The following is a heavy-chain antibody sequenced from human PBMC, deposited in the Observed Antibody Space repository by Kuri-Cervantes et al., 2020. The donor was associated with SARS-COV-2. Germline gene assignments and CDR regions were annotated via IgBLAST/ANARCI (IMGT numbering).Heavy chain of an antibody. J-gene: IGHJ6*02. CDR2: SNAGNGNT. CDR1: GYTFTSYA. D-gene: IGHD2-2*01. CDR3: ASVSYCSSTSCHIYYYYGMDV. V-gene: IGHV1-3*02. Sequence: ASVKVSCKASGYTFTSYAMHWVRQAPGQRLEWMGWSNAGNGNTKYSQEFQGRVTITRDTSASTAYMELSSLRSEDMAVYYCASVSYCSSTSCHIYYYYGMDVWGQGTTVTVSS.